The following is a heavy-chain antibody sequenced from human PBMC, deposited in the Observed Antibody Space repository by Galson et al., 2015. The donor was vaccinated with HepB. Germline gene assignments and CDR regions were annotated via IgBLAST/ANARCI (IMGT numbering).Heavy chain of an antibody. J-gene: IGHJ5*02. Sequence: LRLSCAAPGFTFRSYDMHWVRQATGKGLEWVSAIGTAGDTYYPGSVKGRFTISRDNSKNTLYLQMNSLRAEDTAVYYCAKGLRYSSGWSTWFDPWGQGTLVTVSS. CDR2: IGTAGDT. CDR1: GFTFRSYD. V-gene: IGHV3-13*01. D-gene: IGHD6-19*01. CDR3: AKGLRYSSGWSTWFDP.